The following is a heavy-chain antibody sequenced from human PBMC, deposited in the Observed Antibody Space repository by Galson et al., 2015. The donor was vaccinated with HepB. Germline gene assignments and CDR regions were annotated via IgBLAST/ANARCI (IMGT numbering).Heavy chain of an antibody. Sequence: SVKVSCKVSGYTLTELSMHWVRQAPGKGLEWMGGFDPEDGETIYAQKFQGRVTTTEDTSTDTAYMELSSLRSEGTAVYYCATVKSDSSGFWFDPWGHGTLVTVSS. CDR1: GYTLTELS. D-gene: IGHD6-19*01. CDR2: FDPEDGET. J-gene: IGHJ5*02. V-gene: IGHV1-24*01. CDR3: ATVKSDSSGFWFDP.